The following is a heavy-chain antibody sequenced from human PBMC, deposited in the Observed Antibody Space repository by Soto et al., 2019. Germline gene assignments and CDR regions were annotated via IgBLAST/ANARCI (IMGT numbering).Heavy chain of an antibody. CDR1: GGSFSGYY. J-gene: IGHJ4*02. CDR3: ARGWLTIFAY. CDR2: INHSGST. D-gene: IGHD3-3*01. V-gene: IGHV4-34*01. Sequence: SETLSLTCAVYGGSFSGYYWSWIRQPPGKGLEWIGEINHSGSTNYNPSLKSRVTISVDTSKNQFSLKLSSVTAADTAVYYCARGWLTIFAYWGQGTLVTVSS.